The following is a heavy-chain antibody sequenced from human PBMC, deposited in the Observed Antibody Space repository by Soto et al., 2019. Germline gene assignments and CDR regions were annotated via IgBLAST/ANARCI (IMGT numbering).Heavy chain of an antibody. J-gene: IGHJ5*02. D-gene: IGHD3-3*01. CDR3: ATFFLS. CDR2: ISQSGTT. V-gene: IGHV4-4*02. Sequence: LEILSLTCTVSRGPISSRGWWTWVRQPPGKGLEWIGEISQSGTTSYNPSLKSRVAMSVDKSKNQFSLNLNSVTAADTAVYYCATFFLSWGQGTLVTVSS. CDR1: RGPISSRGW.